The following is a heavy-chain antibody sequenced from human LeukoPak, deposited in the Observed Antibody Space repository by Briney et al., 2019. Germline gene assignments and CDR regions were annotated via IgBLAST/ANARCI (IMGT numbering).Heavy chain of an antibody. D-gene: IGHD5/OR15-5a*01. Sequence: GASVKVSCKASGYAFTSYGISWVRQAPGQGLEWMGWISAYNGNTNYAQKLQGTVTMTTDTSTSTAYMELRSLRSDDTAAYYCARWARSKNYGMDVWGQGTTVTVSS. CDR1: GYAFTSYG. V-gene: IGHV1-18*01. CDR2: ISAYNGNT. CDR3: ARWARSKNYGMDV. J-gene: IGHJ6*02.